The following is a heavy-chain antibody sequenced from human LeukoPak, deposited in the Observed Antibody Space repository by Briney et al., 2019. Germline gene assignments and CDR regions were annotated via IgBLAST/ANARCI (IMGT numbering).Heavy chain of an antibody. CDR1: GGSVSSETYY. Sequence: SVTLSLTCTVSGGSVSSETYYWSWIRQPPGKGLEWIGYIYNSGSTKYNPSLKSRVTISVDTSKNQFSLKLSSVTAADTAVYYCARDRGGRYSEDWGQGTLVTVSS. V-gene: IGHV4-61*01. CDR3: ARDRGGRYSED. D-gene: IGHD5-12*01. J-gene: IGHJ4*02. CDR2: IYNSGST.